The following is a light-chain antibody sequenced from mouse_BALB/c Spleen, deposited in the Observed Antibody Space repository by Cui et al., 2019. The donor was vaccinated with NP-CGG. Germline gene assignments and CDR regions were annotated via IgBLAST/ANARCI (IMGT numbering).Light chain of an antibody. CDR3: ALWYSNHWV. V-gene: IGLV1*01. J-gene: IGLJ1*01. CDR2: GTN. Sequence: HAVLTQHSALTTSPGETVTLTCRSSTGAVTTSNYANWVQEKPDHLFTGLIGGTNNRAPGVPARFSGSLIGDKAALTITGAQTEDEAIYFCALWYSNHWVFGGGTKLTVL. CDR1: TGAVTTSNY.